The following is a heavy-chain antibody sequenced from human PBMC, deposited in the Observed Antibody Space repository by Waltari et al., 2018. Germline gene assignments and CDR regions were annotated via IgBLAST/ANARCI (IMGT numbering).Heavy chain of an antibody. CDR3: ARVSGSGSSSPYYGMDV. V-gene: IGHV3-21*01. J-gene: IGHJ6*02. D-gene: IGHD3-10*01. CDR1: GFTFSSYS. Sequence: EVQLVESGGGLVKPGGSLRLSCAASGFTFSSYSLHWVRRAPGKGLEWVSSISSSSSYIYYADSVKGRFTISRDNAKNSLYLQMNSLRAEDTAVYYCARVSGSGSSSPYYGMDVWGQGTTVTVSS. CDR2: ISSSSSYI.